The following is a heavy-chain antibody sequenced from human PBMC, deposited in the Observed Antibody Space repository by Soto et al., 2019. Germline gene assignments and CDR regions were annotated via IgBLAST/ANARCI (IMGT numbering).Heavy chain of an antibody. Sequence: ASVKVSCKASGYTFTSYAMHWVRQAPGQRLEWMGWINAGNGNTKYSQKFQGRVTITRDTSASTAYMELSSLRSEDTAVYYCARWEAATHDAFDIWGQGTMVTVSS. V-gene: IGHV1-3*01. CDR2: INAGNGNT. CDR3: ARWEAATHDAFDI. CDR1: GYTFTSYA. D-gene: IGHD6-25*01. J-gene: IGHJ3*02.